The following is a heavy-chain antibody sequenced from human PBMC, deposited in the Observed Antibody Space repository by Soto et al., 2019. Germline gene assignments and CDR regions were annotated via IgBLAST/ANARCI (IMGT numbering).Heavy chain of an antibody. D-gene: IGHD3-3*01. V-gene: IGHV4-59*01. CDR3: AREGGVPGDYDFWSGYYYRGGHYYGMDV. Sequence: PSETLSLTCTVSGGSISSYYWSWIRQPPGKGLEWIGYIYYSGSTNYNPSLKSRVTISVDTSKNQFSLKLSSVTAADTAVYYCAREGGVPGDYDFWSGYYYRGGHYYGMDVWGQGTTVTVSS. J-gene: IGHJ6*02. CDR1: GGSISSYY. CDR2: IYYSGST.